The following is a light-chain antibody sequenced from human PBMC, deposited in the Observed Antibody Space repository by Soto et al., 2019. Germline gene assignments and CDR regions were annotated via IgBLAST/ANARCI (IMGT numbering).Light chain of an antibody. CDR2: GAS. V-gene: IGKV3D-20*02. CDR1: QSVSSSY. J-gene: IGKJ5*01. Sequence: EKVMTQSPATLSVSPGERATLSCRASQSVSSSYLAWYQQKPGQAPRVLIYGASSRATGIPDRFSGSGSGTDFTLTISRLEPEDFAVYYCQQRNNWPPITFGQGTRLEIK. CDR3: QQRNNWPPIT.